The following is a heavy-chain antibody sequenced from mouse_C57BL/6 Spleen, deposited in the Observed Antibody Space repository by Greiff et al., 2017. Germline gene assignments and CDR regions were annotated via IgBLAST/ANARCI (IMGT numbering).Heavy chain of an antibody. J-gene: IGHJ1*03. Sequence: QVQLQQPGAELVKPGASVKMSCKASGYTFTSYWITWVKQRPGQGLEWIGDIYPGSGSTNYNAKFKSKATLTVDTSSSTAYMQLSSLTSEESAVYYCASYYGSRHLSWYFNVWGTAATVPV. CDR1: GYTFTSYW. V-gene: IGHV1-55*01. CDR2: IYPGSGST. D-gene: IGHD1-1*01. CDR3: ASYYGSRHLSWYFNV.